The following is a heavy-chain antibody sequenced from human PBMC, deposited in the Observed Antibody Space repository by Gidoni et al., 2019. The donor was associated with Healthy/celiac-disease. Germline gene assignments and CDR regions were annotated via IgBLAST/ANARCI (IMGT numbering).Heavy chain of an antibody. D-gene: IGHD5-12*01. J-gene: IGHJ4*02. V-gene: IGHV3-21*01. Sequence: EVQLVASGGGLVKPGGSLRLSCAASGFTFSSYSMNWVRQAPGKGLEWVSSISSSSSYIYYADSVKGRFTISRDNAKNSLYLQMNSLRAEDTAVYYCAREVYSGYDWEDYWGQGTLVTVSS. CDR2: ISSSSSYI. CDR3: AREVYSGYDWEDY. CDR1: GFTFSSYS.